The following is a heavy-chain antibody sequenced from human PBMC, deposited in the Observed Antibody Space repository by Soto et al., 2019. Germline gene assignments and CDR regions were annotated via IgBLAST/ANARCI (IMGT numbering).Heavy chain of an antibody. CDR2: INHSGSS. D-gene: IGHD3-16*01. J-gene: IGHJ6*03. CDR3: ARTLDYGHMDV. CDR1: GGSFSDYY. V-gene: IGHV4-34*01. Sequence: SETLSLTCAVYGGSFSDYYWSWIRQPPGRGLEWIGEINHSGSSNYNPSLKSRLTTSVDTSKNQFSLKLTSVTAADTAVYYCARTLDYGHMDVWGKGTTVT.